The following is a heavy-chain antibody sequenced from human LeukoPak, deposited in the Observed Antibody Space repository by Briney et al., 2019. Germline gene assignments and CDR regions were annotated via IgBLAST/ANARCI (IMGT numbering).Heavy chain of an antibody. V-gene: IGHV4-39*01. Sequence: PSETLSLTCTVSGGSISSSSYYWGWIRQPPGKGLEWIGSIYYSGSTYYNPSLKSRVTISVDTSKNRFSLKLSSVTAADTAVYYCARRDGYNPDYWGQGTLVTVSS. D-gene: IGHD5-24*01. CDR1: GGSISSSSYY. CDR3: ARRDGYNPDY. CDR2: IYYSGST. J-gene: IGHJ4*02.